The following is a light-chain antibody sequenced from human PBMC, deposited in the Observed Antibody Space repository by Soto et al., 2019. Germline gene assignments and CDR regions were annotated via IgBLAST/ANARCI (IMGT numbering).Light chain of an antibody. CDR2: DAS. CDR1: QSISSW. Sequence: DIQMTQSPSTLSASVGDRVTITCRASQSISSWLAWYQQKPGKAPNLLIYDASSLESGVPSRFGGSGSGTEFTLTISSLQPDDFGTYYCQQYNSYSGTFGQGTKVEVK. CDR3: QQYNSYSGT. J-gene: IGKJ1*01. V-gene: IGKV1-5*01.